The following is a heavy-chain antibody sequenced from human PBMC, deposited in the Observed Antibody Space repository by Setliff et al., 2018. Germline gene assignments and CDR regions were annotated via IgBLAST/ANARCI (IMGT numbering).Heavy chain of an antibody. CDR2: ISSSGSTI. CDR3: ARTEYSYRYGSDYYYYGMDV. CDR1: GFTFSSYE. Sequence: GGSLRLTCAASGFTFSSYEMNWVRQAPGKGLEWVSYISSSGSTIYYADSVKGRFTISRDNAKNSLYLQMNSLRAEDTAVYYCARTEYSYRYGSDYYYYGMDVWGQGTTVTVSS. J-gene: IGHJ6*02. D-gene: IGHD5-18*01. V-gene: IGHV3-48*03.